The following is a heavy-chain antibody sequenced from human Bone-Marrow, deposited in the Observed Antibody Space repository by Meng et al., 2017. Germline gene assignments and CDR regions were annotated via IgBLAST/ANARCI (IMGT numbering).Heavy chain of an antibody. CDR1: GFTFSNAW. CDR2: MKSNVDGGTV. D-gene: IGHD5-18*01. CDR3: ARDDRVEDTAMVTQDY. J-gene: IGHJ4*02. Sequence: GESLKISCAASGFTFSNAWMTWVRQAPGKGLEWIGRMKSNVDGGTVDYAAAVKGRFFISRDDSENTFYLQMNSLRAEDTAVYYCARDDRVEDTAMVTQDYWGQGTLVTVSS. V-gene: IGHV3-15*01.